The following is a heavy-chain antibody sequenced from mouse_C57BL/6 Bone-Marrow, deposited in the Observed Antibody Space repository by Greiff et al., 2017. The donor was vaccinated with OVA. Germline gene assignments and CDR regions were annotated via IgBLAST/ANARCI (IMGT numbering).Heavy chain of an antibody. D-gene: IGHD1-1*01. CDR2: ISDGGSYT. CDR3: ARPSYGSSFLDY. J-gene: IGHJ2*01. V-gene: IGHV5-4*01. Sequence: EVQLVESGGGLVKPGGSLKLSCAASGFTFSSYAMSWVRQTPEQRLEWVATISDGGSYTSYPDNVKGRFTISRDTAKNNLYLQMSHLKSEDTAMYYCARPSYGSSFLDYWGQGTTLTVSS. CDR1: GFTFSSYA.